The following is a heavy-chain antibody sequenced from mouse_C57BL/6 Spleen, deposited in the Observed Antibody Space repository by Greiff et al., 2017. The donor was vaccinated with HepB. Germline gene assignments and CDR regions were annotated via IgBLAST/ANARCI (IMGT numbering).Heavy chain of an antibody. V-gene: IGHV5-9-1*02. D-gene: IGHD2-3*01. CDR2: ISSGGDYI. CDR1: GFTFSSYA. Sequence: EVNVVESGEGLVKPGGSLKLSCAASGFTFSSYAMSWVRQTPEKRLEWVAYISSGGDYIYYADTVKGRFTISRDNARNTLYLQMSSLKSEDTAMYYCTRAGLLLHFDVWGTGTTVTVAT. CDR3: TRAGLLLHFDV. J-gene: IGHJ1*03.